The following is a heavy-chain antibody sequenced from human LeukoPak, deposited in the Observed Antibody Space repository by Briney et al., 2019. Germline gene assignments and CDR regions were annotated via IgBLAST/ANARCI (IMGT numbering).Heavy chain of an antibody. J-gene: IGHJ6*02. CDR3: ARVLWFGEVSMDV. V-gene: IGHV1-2*02. CDR2: ISPNSGGT. CDR1: GYTFTGYY. Sequence: ASVKVSCKASGYTFTGYYMHWVRQAPGQGLEWMGWISPNSGGTNYAQKFQGRVTMTRDTSISTAYMELSRLRSDDTAVYYCARVLWFGEVSMDVWGQGTTVTVSS. D-gene: IGHD3-10*01.